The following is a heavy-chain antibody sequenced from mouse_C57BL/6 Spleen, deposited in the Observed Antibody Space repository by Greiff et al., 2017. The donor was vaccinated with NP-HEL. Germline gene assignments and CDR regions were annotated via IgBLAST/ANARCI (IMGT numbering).Heavy chain of an antibody. Sequence: QVQLQQSGPELVKPGASVKISCKASGYAFSSSWMNWVKQRPGKGLEWIGRIYPGDGDTNYNGKFKGKATLTADKSSSTAYMQLSSLTSEDSAVYFCARSMNYCWFAYWGQGTLVTVSA. CDR2: IYPGDGDT. D-gene: IGHD2-1*01. CDR3: ARSMNYCWFAY. V-gene: IGHV1-82*01. CDR1: GYAFSSSW. J-gene: IGHJ3*01.